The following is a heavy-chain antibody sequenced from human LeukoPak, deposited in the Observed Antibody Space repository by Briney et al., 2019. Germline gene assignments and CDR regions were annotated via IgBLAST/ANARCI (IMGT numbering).Heavy chain of an antibody. Sequence: GGSLRLSCAASGFTFSSYSMNWVRPAPGKGLEWVSSISSSSSYIYYADSVKGRFTISRDNAKNSLYLQMNSLGAEDTAVYYCARDARIQLWGYYYYYMDVWGKGTTVTVSS. V-gene: IGHV3-21*01. CDR1: GFTFSSYS. CDR2: ISSSSSYI. J-gene: IGHJ6*03. D-gene: IGHD5-18*01. CDR3: ARDARIQLWGYYYYYMDV.